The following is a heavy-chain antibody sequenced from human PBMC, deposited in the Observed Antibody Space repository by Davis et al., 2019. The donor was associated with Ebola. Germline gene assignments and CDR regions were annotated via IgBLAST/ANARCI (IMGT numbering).Heavy chain of an antibody. D-gene: IGHD3-3*01. CDR3: AREESTIFGVVTPYYYYGMDV. CDR1: GFTFSSYS. Sequence: GGSLRLSCAASGFTFSSYSMNWVRQAPGKGLEWVSSISSSSSYIYYADSVKGRFTISRDNAKNSLYLQMNSLRAEDTAVYYCAREESTIFGVVTPYYYYGMDVWGQGTTVTVSS. J-gene: IGHJ6*02. CDR2: ISSSSSYI. V-gene: IGHV3-21*01.